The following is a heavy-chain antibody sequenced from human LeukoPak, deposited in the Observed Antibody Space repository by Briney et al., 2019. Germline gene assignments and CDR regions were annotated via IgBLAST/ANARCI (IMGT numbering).Heavy chain of an antibody. CDR1: GFILPHHH. Sequence: GGSQTLLCGVGGFILPHHHKVWVRHATGKGGEWIGCCGTTKPNSCTTQYAASVRGRFTISRDDSQNSLYLHLNSLKTEDTAVYYCVRVVTTGSGWYHFDNWGLGTLVTVSS. V-gene: IGHV3-72*01. CDR3: VRVVTTGSGWYHFDN. CDR2: CGTTKPNSCTT. D-gene: IGHD1-1*01. J-gene: IGHJ4*02.